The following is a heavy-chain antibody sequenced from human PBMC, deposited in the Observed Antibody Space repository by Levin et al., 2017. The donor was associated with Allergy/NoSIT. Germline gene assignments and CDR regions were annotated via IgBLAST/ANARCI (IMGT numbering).Heavy chain of an antibody. D-gene: IGHD3-22*01. V-gene: IGHV3-74*01. J-gene: IGHJ3*02. CDR1: GFTFSGSW. CDR2: MNTDGSTT. Sequence: QAGGSLRLSCAASGFTFSGSWMHWVRQAPGKGLVWVSRMNTDGSTTYYADSVKGRFTISRDNAKNTLYLQMNSLRAEDTAVYFCAREMYYYENTPHGANAFDIWGQGTMVTVSS. CDR3: AREMYYYENTPHGANAFDI.